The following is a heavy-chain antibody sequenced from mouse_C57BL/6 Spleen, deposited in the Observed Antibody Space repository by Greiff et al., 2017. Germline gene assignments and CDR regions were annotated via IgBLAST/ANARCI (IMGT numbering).Heavy chain of an antibody. D-gene: IGHD2-1*01. CDR1: GYTFTSYW. V-gene: IGHV1-61*01. J-gene: IGHJ3*01. CDR3: ARSGYGNYRFAY. Sequence: QVQLQQPGAELVRPGSSVKLSCKASGYTFTSYWMDWVKQRPGQGLEWIGNIYPSDSETHYNQKFKDKATLTVDKSSSTAYMQLSSLKSEDSAVYYCARSGYGNYRFAYWGQVTLVTVSA. CDR2: IYPSDSET.